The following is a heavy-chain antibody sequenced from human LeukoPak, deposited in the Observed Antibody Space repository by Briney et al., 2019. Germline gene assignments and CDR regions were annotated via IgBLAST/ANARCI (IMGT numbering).Heavy chain of an antibody. CDR1: GFTFSSYG. Sequence: GRSLRLSCAASGFTFSSYGMHWVRQAPGKGLEWVAVIWYDGSNKYYADSVKGRFTISRDNSKNTLYLQMNSLRAEDTAVYYCAKASGKNAFDIWGQGTMVSVSS. J-gene: IGHJ3*02. CDR2: IWYDGSNK. CDR3: AKASGKNAFDI. D-gene: IGHD3-10*01. V-gene: IGHV3-33*06.